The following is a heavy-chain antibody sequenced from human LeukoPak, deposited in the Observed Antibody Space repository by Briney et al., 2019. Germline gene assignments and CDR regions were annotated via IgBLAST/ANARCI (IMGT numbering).Heavy chain of an antibody. D-gene: IGHD6-19*01. CDR3: AKDTRGIAVAGSFDY. Sequence: GGSLRLSCAASGFTFSSYGMHLVRQAPGKGLEWVAVIWYDGSNKYYADSVKGRFTISRDNSKNTLYLQMNSLRAEDTAVYYCAKDTRGIAVAGSFDYWGQGTLVTVSS. CDR2: IWYDGSNK. V-gene: IGHV3-33*06. J-gene: IGHJ4*02. CDR1: GFTFSSYG.